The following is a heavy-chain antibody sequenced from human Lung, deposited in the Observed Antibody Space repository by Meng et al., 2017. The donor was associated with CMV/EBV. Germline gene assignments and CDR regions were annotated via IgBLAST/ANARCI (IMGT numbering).Heavy chain of an antibody. Sequence: SVXVSCKASGGTFSNYAVSWVRQAPGEGLEWMGGIIPLYATANYAQRFQGRVTITTDESTSTAYMEVSSLRSEDTAVYYCARASYYGSGSYYLFDSWGQRTAVSVS. V-gene: IGHV1-69*05. CDR1: GGTFSNYA. D-gene: IGHD3-10*01. CDR2: IIPLYATA. J-gene: IGHJ4*02. CDR3: ARASYYGSGSYYLFDS.